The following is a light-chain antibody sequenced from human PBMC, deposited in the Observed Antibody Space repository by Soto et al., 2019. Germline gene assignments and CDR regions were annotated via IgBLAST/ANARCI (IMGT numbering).Light chain of an antibody. CDR2: GAS. CDR3: QQYGSSPWT. CDR1: QSVSGN. V-gene: IGKV3-20*01. Sequence: VTQSPATLSVSPGARATLSCRARQSVSGNLAWYQPKHGGAPSLLIYGASSRATGIPDRFSGSGSGTDLPITISRLEAEDFEVYYCQQYGSSPWTFGQGTKVDIK. J-gene: IGKJ1*01.